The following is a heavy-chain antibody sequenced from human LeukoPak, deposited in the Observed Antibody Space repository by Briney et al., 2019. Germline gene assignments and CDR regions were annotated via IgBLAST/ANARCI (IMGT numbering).Heavy chain of an antibody. V-gene: IGHV3-21*01. J-gene: IGHJ4*02. Sequence: GGSLRLSCAASGFVFSSYSFNWVRQAPGKGLEWFASVNAVSSYIYYADSVRGRFTISRDNAKNSVLLQMNSLRAEDMAMYYCVRLRRNSDSSGFYYYDNWGQGTLVTVSS. CDR2: VNAVSSYI. CDR3: VRLRRNSDSSGFYYYDN. D-gene: IGHD3-22*01. CDR1: GFVFSSYS.